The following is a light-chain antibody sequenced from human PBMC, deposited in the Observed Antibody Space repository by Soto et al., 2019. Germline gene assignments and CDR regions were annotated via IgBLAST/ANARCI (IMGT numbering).Light chain of an antibody. Sequence: QSALTQPASVSGSPGQSITISCTGSTSDVGAYNSVSWYQQHPGKAPKLMIYEVRNRPSGVSNRFPGSTSGNTASLTISGLQADDEADYYCSSYSTSATAYVFGTGTKVTVL. CDR2: EVR. CDR3: SSYSTSATAYV. J-gene: IGLJ1*01. CDR1: TSDVGAYNS. V-gene: IGLV2-14*01.